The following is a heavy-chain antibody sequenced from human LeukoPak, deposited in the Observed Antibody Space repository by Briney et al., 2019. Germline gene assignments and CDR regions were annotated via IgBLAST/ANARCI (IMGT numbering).Heavy chain of an antibody. CDR2: IYYSGST. J-gene: IGHJ5*02. Sequence: SETLSLTCTVSGGSISSSSYYWGWIRQPPGKGLEWIGSIYYSGSTYYNPSLKSRVTISVDTSKNQFSLKLSSVTAADTAVYYCARASYNSVTMSPWGQGTLVTVSS. V-gene: IGHV4-39*07. CDR3: ARASYNSVTMSP. D-gene: IGHD4-17*01. CDR1: GGSISSSSYY.